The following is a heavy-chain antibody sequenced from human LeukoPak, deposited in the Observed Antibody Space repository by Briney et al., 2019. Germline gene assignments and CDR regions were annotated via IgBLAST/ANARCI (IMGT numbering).Heavy chain of an antibody. Sequence: SETLSLTCTVSGGSISSSSYYWGWIRQPPGKGLEWIGSIYYSGSTYYNPSLKSRVTISVDTSKNQFSLKLSSVTAADTAVYYCARVGAPPNYSEGFVYYYYYYMDVWGKGTTVTVSS. CDR3: ARVGAPPNYSEGFVYYYYYYMDV. J-gene: IGHJ6*03. CDR1: GGSISSSSYY. CDR2: IYYSGST. D-gene: IGHD3-10*01. V-gene: IGHV4-39*07.